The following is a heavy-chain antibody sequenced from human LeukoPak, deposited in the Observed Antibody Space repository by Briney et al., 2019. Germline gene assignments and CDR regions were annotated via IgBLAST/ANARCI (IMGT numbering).Heavy chain of an antibody. CDR2: ISGSGSTI. V-gene: IGHV3-11*04. CDR1: GFTFSDYY. CDR3: ARDRDSGDYTAAPGDY. Sequence: GGSLRLSCAASGFTFSDYYMSWIRQAPGKGLEWLSYISGSGSTINYADSVKGRFTISRDSAKNSLYLQMNSLRDEDTAVYYCARDRDSGDYTAAPGDYWGQGTLVTVSS. J-gene: IGHJ4*02. D-gene: IGHD4-17*01.